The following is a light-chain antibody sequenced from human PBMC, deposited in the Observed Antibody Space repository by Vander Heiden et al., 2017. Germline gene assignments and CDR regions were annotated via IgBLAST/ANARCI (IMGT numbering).Light chain of an antibody. J-gene: IGLJ1*01. V-gene: IGLV3-1*01. CDR2: QDS. Sequence: SYKLPHPPSVSLSPSLTACFTCSGDKLGDKYAGWYQQKPGQSPVLVIYQDSKRPSGIPERFSGSNSGNTATLTISGTQAMDEADYYCQAWDSSTEVFGTGTKVTVL. CDR1: KLGDKY. CDR3: QAWDSSTEV.